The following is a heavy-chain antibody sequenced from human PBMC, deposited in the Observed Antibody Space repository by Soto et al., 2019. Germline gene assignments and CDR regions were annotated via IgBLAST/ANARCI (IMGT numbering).Heavy chain of an antibody. J-gene: IGHJ5*02. Sequence: GESLKISCKHSGYSFTNYCVGWVRQIPGRGLEWMGIIHPGDSDTRYSPFFQGQVTISADKSISTAYLQWSSLKASDTAMYYCARHNRYSSTWFEGWFDPWGQGTLVTVSS. CDR2: IHPGDSDT. V-gene: IGHV5-51*01. CDR1: GYSFTNYC. D-gene: IGHD6-13*01. CDR3: ARHNRYSSTWFEGWFDP.